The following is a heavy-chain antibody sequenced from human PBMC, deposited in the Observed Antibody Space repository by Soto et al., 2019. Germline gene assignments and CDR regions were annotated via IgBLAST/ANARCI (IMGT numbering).Heavy chain of an antibody. D-gene: IGHD3-22*01. V-gene: IGHV1-18*01. CDR2: ISPNSGNT. Sequence: ASVKVSCKTSGYTFTRNGISWVRQAPGQGLEWMGWISPNSGNTKYAQRLQGRVIMTTDTSTSTAYMELRSLRSDDTAVYYCVKDRDSNSWPSRDVWGPGTTVTVSS. CDR3: VKDRDSNSWPSRDV. J-gene: IGHJ6*02. CDR1: GYTFTRNG.